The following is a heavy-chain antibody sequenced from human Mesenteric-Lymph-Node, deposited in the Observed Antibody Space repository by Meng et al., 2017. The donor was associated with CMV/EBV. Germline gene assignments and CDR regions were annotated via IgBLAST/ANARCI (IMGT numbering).Heavy chain of an antibody. D-gene: IGHD3-3*01. V-gene: IGHV3-74*01. Sequence: GESLKISCAASGFTFSGYWMHWVRQAPGKGLLWVSRINSDGSSISYADSVKGRFTISRDNAKNTLYLQMNSLRVEDTAVYYCVRDYTVFGVVILDYWGQGTPVTVSS. CDR1: GFTFSGYW. CDR3: VRDYTVFGVVILDY. J-gene: IGHJ4*02. CDR2: INSDGSSI.